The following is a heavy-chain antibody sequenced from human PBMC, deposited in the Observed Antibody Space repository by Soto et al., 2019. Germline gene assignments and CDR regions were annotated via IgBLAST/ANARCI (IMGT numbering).Heavy chain of an antibody. Sequence: GGSLRLSCSVSGITFKTYPMHWVRQAPGKGLEYVSSISKGGDKTYYADSVRVRFTISRDNSKSTLYLQMSSLRAEDTAMYYCVKDYFGVLAGNPLDFWGQGTLVPVSS. CDR2: ISKGGDKT. V-gene: IGHV3-64D*06. D-gene: IGHD6-19*01. CDR1: GITFKTYP. CDR3: VKDYFGVLAGNPLDF. J-gene: IGHJ4*02.